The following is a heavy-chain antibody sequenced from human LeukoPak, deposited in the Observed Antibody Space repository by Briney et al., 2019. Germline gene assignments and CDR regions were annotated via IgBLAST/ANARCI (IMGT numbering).Heavy chain of an antibody. V-gene: IGHV1-69*05. D-gene: IGHD5-18*01. CDR1: GGTFSSYA. J-gene: IGHJ3*02. CDR3: AREKWGGGYSYGFDAFDI. CDR2: IIPIFGTA. Sequence: GASVKVSCKASGGTFSSYAISWVRQAPGQGLEWMGGIIPIFGTANYAQKFQGRVTITTDESTSTAYMELSSLRSEDTAVYYCAREKWGGGYSYGFDAFDIWGQGTMVTVSS.